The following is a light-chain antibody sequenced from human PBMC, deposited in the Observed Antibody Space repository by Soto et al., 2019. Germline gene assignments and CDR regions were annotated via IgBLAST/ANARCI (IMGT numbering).Light chain of an antibody. J-gene: IGKJ3*01. CDR2: DAS. CDR1: QSVSTY. Sequence: EIVFTQSPATLSLSPGERAILSCRASQSVSTYLAWYQQKPGQAPRLLIFDASTRATGIPARFSGSGSGTDFTLTISSLEPEDFAVYYCQQRADWPATFGPGTKVDIK. V-gene: IGKV3-11*01. CDR3: QQRADWPAT.